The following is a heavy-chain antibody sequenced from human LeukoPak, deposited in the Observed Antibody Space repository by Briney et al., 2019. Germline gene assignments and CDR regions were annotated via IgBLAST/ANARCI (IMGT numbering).Heavy chain of an antibody. CDR1: GFTFSSYA. D-gene: IGHD4-17*01. Sequence: PGGSLRLSCAASGFTFSSYAMSWVRQAPGKGLEWVSAISGSGGSTYYADSVKGRFTISRDNSKNTLYLQMNSLRAEDTAVYYCAKDYVRKFTVTNPFDYWGQGTLVTVSS. CDR2: ISGSGGST. CDR3: AKDYVRKFTVTNPFDY. V-gene: IGHV3-23*01. J-gene: IGHJ4*02.